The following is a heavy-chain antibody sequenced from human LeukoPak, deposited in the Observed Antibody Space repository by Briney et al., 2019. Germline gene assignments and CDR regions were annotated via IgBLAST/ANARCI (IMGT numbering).Heavy chain of an antibody. V-gene: IGHV4-34*01. CDR1: GGSFSGYY. CDR3: ARHRNYRAFDI. D-gene: IGHD4-11*01. J-gene: IGHJ3*02. Sequence: SETLSLTCAVYGGSFSGYYWSWIRQPPGKGLEWIGEINHSGSTNYNPSLKSRVTISVDTSKNQFSLKLSSVTAADTAVYYCARHRNYRAFDIWGQGTMVTVSS. CDR2: INHSGST.